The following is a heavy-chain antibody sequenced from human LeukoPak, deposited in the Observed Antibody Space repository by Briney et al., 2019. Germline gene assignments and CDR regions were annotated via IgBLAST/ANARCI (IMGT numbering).Heavy chain of an antibody. CDR3: AKGSFSGWGHFDY. J-gene: IGHJ4*02. CDR2: ISGSGGTI. CDR1: GFAFTSYG. D-gene: IGHD6-19*01. Sequence: GGSLRLSRAASGFAFTSYGMSWVRQAPGKGLEWVSAISGSGGTIFHTDSVKGRFTISRDNSKNTLYLQMNSLRDEDTAIYYCAKGSFSGWGHFDYWGQGALVTVSS. V-gene: IGHV3-23*01.